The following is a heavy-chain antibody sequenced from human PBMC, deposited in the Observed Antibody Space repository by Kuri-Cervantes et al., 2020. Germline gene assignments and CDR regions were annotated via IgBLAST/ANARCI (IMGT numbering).Heavy chain of an antibody. D-gene: IGHD4-23*01. Sequence: GGSLRLSCKASGYTFTSYYMHWVRQAPGQGLEWMGIINPSGGSTSYAQKFQGRVTMTRDTSTSTVYMELSSLRSEDTAVYYCARRNYGGPFDYWGQGTLITVSS. CDR2: INPSGGST. CDR1: GYTFTSYY. CDR3: ARRNYGGPFDY. V-gene: IGHV1-46*01. J-gene: IGHJ4*02.